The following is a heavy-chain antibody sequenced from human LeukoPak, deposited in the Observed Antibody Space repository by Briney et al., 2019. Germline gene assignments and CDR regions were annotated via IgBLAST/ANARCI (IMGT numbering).Heavy chain of an antibody. CDR1: GFTFSIFP. CDR3: ARDLVYDFWSGYFNFDY. CDR2: ISASGDRT. V-gene: IGHV3-23*01. Sequence: GGSLRLSCAASGFTFSIFPMTWVRQAPGKGLEWVSAISASGDRTYFADSVKGRFTISRDNSKNTLYLQMNSLRAEDTAVYYCARDLVYDFWSGYFNFDYWGQGTLVTVSS. D-gene: IGHD3-3*01. J-gene: IGHJ4*02.